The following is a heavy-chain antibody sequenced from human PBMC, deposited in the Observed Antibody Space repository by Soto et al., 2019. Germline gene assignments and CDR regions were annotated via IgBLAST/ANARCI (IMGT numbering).Heavy chain of an antibody. CDR2: IYYSGST. J-gene: IGHJ6*02. D-gene: IGHD2-15*01. CDR3: ARHQCSGGSCGDFNYGMDV. V-gene: IGHV4-59*01. Sequence: SETLSLTCTVSGGSISSFHWSWIRQPPGKGLEWIGYIYYSGSTNYSPSFKSRVTFSVDTSRNQFSLKLTSVTAADTAVYYCARHQCSGGSCGDFNYGMDVWGQGTTVTVSS. CDR1: GGSISSFH.